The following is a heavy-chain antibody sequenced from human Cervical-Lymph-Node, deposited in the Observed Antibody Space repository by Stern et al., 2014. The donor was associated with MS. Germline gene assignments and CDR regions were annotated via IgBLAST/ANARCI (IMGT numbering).Heavy chain of an antibody. V-gene: IGHV1-8*01. CDR3: ARGGGVIITPLTS. CDR1: GYTFTNYD. D-gene: IGHD3-10*01. J-gene: IGHJ5*02. Sequence: QVQLVQSGAEVKKPGASVKVSCKASGYTFTNYDINWVRQTTGQGLEWMGRMKPNSGNTGYAQKFQGRVTMTRNTSISTAYMELSSLSSDDTAVYYCARGGGVIITPLTSWGQGTLITVSS. CDR2: MKPNSGNT.